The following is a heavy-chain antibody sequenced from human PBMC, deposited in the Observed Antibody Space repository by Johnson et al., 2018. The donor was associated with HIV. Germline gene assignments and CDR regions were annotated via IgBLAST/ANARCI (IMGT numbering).Heavy chain of an antibody. CDR2: TWFDGINK. D-gene: IGHD3-3*01. V-gene: IGHV3-33*08. Sequence: QVQLVESGGGVVRPGGSLRLSCAASGFTFDDYGMHWVRQAPGKGLEWVAVTWFDGINKYYSDSVKGRFTISRDNAKNTLYLQMNSLRAEDTAVYYCARDRGRAYYNFWSGTRSACAFDIWGQGTMVTVSS. CDR1: GFTFDDYG. J-gene: IGHJ3*02. CDR3: ARDRGRAYYNFWSGTRSACAFDI.